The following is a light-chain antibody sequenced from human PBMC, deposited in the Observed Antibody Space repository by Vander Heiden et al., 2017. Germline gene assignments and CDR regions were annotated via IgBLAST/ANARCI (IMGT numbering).Light chain of an antibody. Sequence: DVQMTQSPSSLFASLGDRVTIPCRATHGISNYLAWYQQKPGKVPKLLIYAASTLQAGVPSGFSGSGSGTDFTLTISNRQPEDVATYYCQKKNSARWTFGQGTKVEIK. V-gene: IGKV1-27*01. CDR2: AAS. CDR3: QKKNSARWT. J-gene: IGKJ1*01. CDR1: HGISNY.